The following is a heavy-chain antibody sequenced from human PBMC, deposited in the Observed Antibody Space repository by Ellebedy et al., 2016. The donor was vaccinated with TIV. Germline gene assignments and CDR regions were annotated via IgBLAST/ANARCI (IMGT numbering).Heavy chain of an antibody. CDR1: GFTSGSHG. J-gene: IGHJ4*02. Sequence: PGGSLRLSCEVSGFTSGSHGMSWVRQAPGKGLEWVAVISDDGSNKYVDSVKGRFTISRDNSKNTLYLQMNSLRAEDTALYHCVRGFSGATGDFWGQGTQVTVSS. V-gene: IGHV3-30*03. CDR3: VRGFSGATGDF. D-gene: IGHD2-15*01. CDR2: ISDDGSNK.